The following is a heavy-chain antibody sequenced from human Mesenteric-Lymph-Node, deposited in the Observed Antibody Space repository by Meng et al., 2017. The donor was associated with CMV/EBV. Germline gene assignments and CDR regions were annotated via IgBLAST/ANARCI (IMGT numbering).Heavy chain of an antibody. Sequence: SETLSLTCTVSGGSVSSSSYYWGWIRQPPGKGLEWIGSIYYSGSTYYNPSLKSRVTMSVDTSNNQFSLKLSSVTAADTAVYYCARDYSGYGRLDSWGQGTLVTVSS. CDR3: ARDYSGYGRLDS. D-gene: IGHD5-12*01. V-gene: IGHV4-39*02. CDR1: GGSVSSSSYY. CDR2: IYYSGST. J-gene: IGHJ4*02.